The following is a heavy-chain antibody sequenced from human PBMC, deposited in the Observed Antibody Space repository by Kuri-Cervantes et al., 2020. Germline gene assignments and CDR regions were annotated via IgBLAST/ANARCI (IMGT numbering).Heavy chain of an antibody. CDR2: INWNGGST. Sequence: GESLKISCAASGFTFRSYAMSWVRQAPGKGLEWVSGINWNGGSTGYADSVKGRFTISRDNAKNSLYLQMNSLRAEDTALYYCARDWNFGVSDAFDIWGQGTMVTVSS. J-gene: IGHJ3*02. CDR3: ARDWNFGVSDAFDI. V-gene: IGHV3-20*04. D-gene: IGHD3-3*01. CDR1: GFTFRSYA.